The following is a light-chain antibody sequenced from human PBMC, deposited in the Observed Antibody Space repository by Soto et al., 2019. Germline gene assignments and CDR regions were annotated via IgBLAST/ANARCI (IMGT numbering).Light chain of an antibody. Sequence: EIVLTQSPGTLSLSPGERATLSCRASQSVSSSYLAWYQQKPGQAPRLLIYGASSRATGIPDRFSGSGSGTDCTLTISRLEPEDFAVYDCQKDGTSPLPCGGSTNVEIK. V-gene: IGKV3-20*01. CDR3: QKDGTSPLP. CDR2: GAS. CDR1: QSVSSSY. J-gene: IGKJ4*01.